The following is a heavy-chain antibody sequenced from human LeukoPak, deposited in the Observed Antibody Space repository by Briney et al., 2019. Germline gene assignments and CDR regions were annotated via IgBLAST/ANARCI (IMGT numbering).Heavy chain of an antibody. CDR2: INPNSGGT. J-gene: IGHJ6*03. CDR3: AVGNGGNSDYYYYMDV. CDR1: GYTFTGYY. D-gene: IGHD4-23*01. V-gene: IGHV1-2*02. Sequence: ASVKVSCKTSGYTFTGYYMHWVRQAPGQGLEWMGWINPNSGGTNYAQKLQGRVTMTTDTSTSTAYMELSSLRSEDTAVYYCAVGNGGNSDYYYYMDVWGKGTTVTVSS.